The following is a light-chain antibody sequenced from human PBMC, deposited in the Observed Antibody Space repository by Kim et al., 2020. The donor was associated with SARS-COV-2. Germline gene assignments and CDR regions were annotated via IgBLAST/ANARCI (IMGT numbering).Light chain of an antibody. CDR1: QSIGNY. V-gene: IGKV1-39*01. J-gene: IGKJ2*01. Sequence: SASVGDRLTITCRASQSIGNYLNWYQHKPGKAPKLLIYTASTLHTGVPSRFSGSGSGTDFTLTISSLQPEDFATYYCQQCYSSPHTFGQGTKLEI. CDR2: TAS. CDR3: QQCYSSPHT.